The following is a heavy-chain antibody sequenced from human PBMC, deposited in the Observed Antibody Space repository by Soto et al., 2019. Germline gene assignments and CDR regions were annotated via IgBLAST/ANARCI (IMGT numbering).Heavy chain of an antibody. Sequence: SETLSLTCAVSGGSISSNWWSWVRQPPGKGLEWIGEIYHSGSTNYNPSLKGRVTISVDKSKNQFSLKLSSVTAADTAVYYCASGYYDSSGYSFYWGQGTLVTVSS. CDR1: GGSISSNW. V-gene: IGHV4-4*02. CDR3: ASGYYDSSGYSFY. D-gene: IGHD3-22*01. J-gene: IGHJ4*02. CDR2: IYHSGST.